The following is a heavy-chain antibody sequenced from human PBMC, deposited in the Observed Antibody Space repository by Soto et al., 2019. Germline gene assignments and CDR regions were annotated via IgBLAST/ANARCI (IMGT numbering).Heavy chain of an antibody. V-gene: IGHV5-51*01. CDR1: GYSFTSYW. D-gene: IGHD5-18*01. CDR3: ARCIQLRADGMDV. J-gene: IGHJ6*02. Sequence: GESLKLSCKGSGYSFTSYWIGWVRQMPGKGLEWMGIIYPGDSDTRYSPSFQGQVTISADKSISTAYLQWSSLKASDTAMYYCARCIQLRADGMDVWGQGTTVTVSS. CDR2: IYPGDSDT.